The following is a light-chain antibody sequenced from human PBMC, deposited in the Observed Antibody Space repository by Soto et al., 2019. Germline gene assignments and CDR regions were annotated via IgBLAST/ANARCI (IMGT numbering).Light chain of an antibody. CDR2: DAS. V-gene: IGKV1-5*01. Sequence: DIQMTQSPSTLSAFVGDRVTITCRASQSISSWLAWYQQKPGKAPKLLIYDASSLESGVPSRFSGSGSGTEFTLTISSVQPDDFATYYCQQYNSYPLTFGGGTKVEIK. J-gene: IGKJ4*01. CDR3: QQYNSYPLT. CDR1: QSISSW.